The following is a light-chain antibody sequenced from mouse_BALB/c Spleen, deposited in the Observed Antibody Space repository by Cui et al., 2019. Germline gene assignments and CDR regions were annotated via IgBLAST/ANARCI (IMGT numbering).Light chain of an antibody. CDR3: QQGSSIHT. CDR2: RTT. CDR1: SSISPIH. Sequence: EIVLTQSPTTMAVSPGEKITITCSASSSISPIHLHWYQQQARFSPKLLICRTTNLAGGVAARFGGSGSGASNSLTSSAMEAEEGVTYCCQQGSSIHTFGAGTKLELK. V-gene: IGKV4-91*01. J-gene: IGKJ5*01.